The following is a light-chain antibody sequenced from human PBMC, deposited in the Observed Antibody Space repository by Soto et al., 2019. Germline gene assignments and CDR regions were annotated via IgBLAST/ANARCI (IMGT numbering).Light chain of an antibody. CDR2: LAS. CDR1: QSHLSRNGNNY. CDR3: MQAQQTPLT. J-gene: IGKJ4*01. V-gene: IGKV2-28*01. Sequence: DIVMTQSPLSLPVTPGEPASISCRSSQSHLSRNGNNYLNWYVQKPGQSPQVLIYLASNRASGVPDRFSGSGSGTDFTLTISRVEAEDVGDYYCMQAQQTPLTFGGGTEVEIK.